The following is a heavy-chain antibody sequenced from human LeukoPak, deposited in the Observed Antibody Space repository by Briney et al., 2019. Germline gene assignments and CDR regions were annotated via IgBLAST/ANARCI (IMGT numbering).Heavy chain of an antibody. J-gene: IGHJ4*02. CDR2: INHSGST. Sequence: KPSETLSLTCAVYGGSFSGYYWSWIRQPPGKGLEWIGEINHSGSTNYNPSLKSRVTISVDTSKNQFSLKLSSVTAADTAVYYCARGRGSGYYVWGFDYWGQGTLVTVSS. V-gene: IGHV4-34*01. CDR1: GGSFSGYY. CDR3: ARGRGSGYYVWGFDY. D-gene: IGHD3-3*01.